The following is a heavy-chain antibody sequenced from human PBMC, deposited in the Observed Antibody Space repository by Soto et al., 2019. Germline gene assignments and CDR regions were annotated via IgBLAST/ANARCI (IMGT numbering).Heavy chain of an antibody. CDR1: GYRCTSYG. J-gene: IGHJ6*02. D-gene: IGHD6-6*01. Sequence: XETLKVSWKVSGYRCTSYGGGWVLQMPGKGLEWMGIIYPGDSDTRYSPSFQGQVTISADKSISTAYLQWSSLKASDTAMYYCARAREARAFYYYYGMDVWGQRTTVTVSS. V-gene: IGHV5-51*01. CDR2: IYPGDSDT. CDR3: ARAREARAFYYYYGMDV.